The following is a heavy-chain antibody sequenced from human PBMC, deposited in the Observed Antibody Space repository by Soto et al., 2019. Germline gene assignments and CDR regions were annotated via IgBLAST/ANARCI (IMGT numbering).Heavy chain of an antibody. CDR2: IKSKGGGGTA. Sequence: EVQLVESGGGLVTTGGSLTLSCAASGFSFSPAWMNWVRQAPGKGLEWVGLIKSKGGGGTADYAAPVKGRFIISRDDSKNTIYLQMNSLQPEDTALYYCIWQQDFYYGRAVWGQGTTVTVSS. D-gene: IGHD6-13*01. V-gene: IGHV3-15*07. CDR1: GFSFSPAW. CDR3: IWQQDFYYGRAV. J-gene: IGHJ6*02.